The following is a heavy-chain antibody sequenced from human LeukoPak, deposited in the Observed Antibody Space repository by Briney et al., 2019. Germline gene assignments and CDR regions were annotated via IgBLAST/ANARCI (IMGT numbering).Heavy chain of an antibody. Sequence: PSETLSLTCAVYGGSFSGYYWSWIRQPPGKGREWIGEINHSGSTNYNPSLKSRVTISVDTSKNQFSLKLSSVTAADTAVYYCARYYYDSSGPYWGQGTLVTVSS. J-gene: IGHJ4*02. V-gene: IGHV4-34*01. CDR2: INHSGST. CDR3: ARYYYDSSGPY. CDR1: GGSFSGYY. D-gene: IGHD3-22*01.